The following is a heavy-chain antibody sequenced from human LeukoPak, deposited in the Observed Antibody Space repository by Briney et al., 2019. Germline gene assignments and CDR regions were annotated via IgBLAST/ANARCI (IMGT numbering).Heavy chain of an antibody. CDR2: ISAYNGNT. V-gene: IGHV1-18*01. Sequence: ASVKVSCKASGYTFTVYYIQWVRQAPGQGLEWMGWISAYNGNTNYAQKLQGRVTMTTDTSTSTAYMELRSLRSDDTAVYYCARGSSSWYVGRAFSYWGQGTLVTVSS. CDR1: GYTFTVYY. CDR3: ARGSSSWYVGRAFSY. J-gene: IGHJ4*02. D-gene: IGHD6-13*01.